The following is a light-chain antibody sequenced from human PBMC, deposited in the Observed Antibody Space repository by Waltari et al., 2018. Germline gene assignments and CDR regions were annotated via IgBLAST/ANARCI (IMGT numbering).Light chain of an antibody. CDR1: SRNVWSTNL. CDR2: EVT. Sequence: QSALTQPASVSGSPGQSITISCTVSSRNVWSTNLVSWYLKQPGKPPKLLIYEVTKWPPGVYNRFSGSKSGNTASVTISGLQAEDEADYYCYSYAGGRVFGTGTKVTVL. V-gene: IGLV2-23*02. CDR3: YSYAGGRV. J-gene: IGLJ1*01.